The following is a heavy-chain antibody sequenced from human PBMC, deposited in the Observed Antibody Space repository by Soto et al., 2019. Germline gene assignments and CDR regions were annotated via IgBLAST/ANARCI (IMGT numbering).Heavy chain of an antibody. CDR1: GFTFSSYG. CDR3: AKDVWTKTRDYGMDV. V-gene: IGHV3-30*18. Sequence: SLRLSCAASGFTFSSYGMHWVRQAPGKGLEWVAVISYDGSNKYYADSVKGRFTISRDNSKNTLYLQMNSLRAEDTAVYYCAKDVWTKTRDYGMDVWGQGTTVTVSS. J-gene: IGHJ6*02. D-gene: IGHD1-1*01. CDR2: ISYDGSNK.